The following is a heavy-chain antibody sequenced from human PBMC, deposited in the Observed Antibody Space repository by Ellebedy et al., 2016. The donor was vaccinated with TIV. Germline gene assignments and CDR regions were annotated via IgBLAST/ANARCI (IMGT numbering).Heavy chain of an antibody. Sequence: GGSLRLSCAASGFHFSSYDVNWVRQAPGRGLEWLSYISSSGSTTKYADSVKGQFTISRDNAKNSLYLQMNSLRAEDTAVYYCARDDSSGYPRYFDYWGQGTLVTVSS. D-gene: IGHD3-22*01. J-gene: IGHJ4*02. CDR2: ISSSGSTT. CDR1: GFHFSSYD. V-gene: IGHV3-48*03. CDR3: ARDDSSGYPRYFDY.